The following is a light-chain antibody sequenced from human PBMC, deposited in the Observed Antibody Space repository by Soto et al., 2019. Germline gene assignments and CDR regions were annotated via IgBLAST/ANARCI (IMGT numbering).Light chain of an antibody. CDR1: KQVDANY. CDR3: QQRNYWQFT. J-gene: IGKJ5*01. V-gene: IGKV3D-11*01. CDR2: DVS. Sequence: PGGSATLSCRATKQVDANYLAWYHQKPGKAPRLLIYDVSNRDTGIPARFSGSGSGTDFTLTISSLEPEDFATYYCQQRNYWQFTFGQGTRLEIK.